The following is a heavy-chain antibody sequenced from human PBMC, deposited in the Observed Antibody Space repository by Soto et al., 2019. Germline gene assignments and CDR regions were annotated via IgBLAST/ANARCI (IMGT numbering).Heavy chain of an antibody. J-gene: IGHJ4*02. CDR3: AREGVNDDSGSYFYFDY. Sequence: EVQLLESGGGLVQPGGSLRLSCSDSGFTFSRSAMSWVRQAPGKGLEWVSAINNRGDRTYYADSVKGRFTISRDNFKDTLSRQMSSLRAEDTAVYYCAREGVNDDSGSYFYFDYWGQGTLVTVSS. CDR2: INNRGDRT. CDR1: GFTFSRSA. D-gene: IGHD3-10*01. V-gene: IGHV3-23*01.